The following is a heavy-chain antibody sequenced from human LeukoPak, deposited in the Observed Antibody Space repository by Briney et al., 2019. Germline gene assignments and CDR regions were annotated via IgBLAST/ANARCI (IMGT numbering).Heavy chain of an antibody. V-gene: IGHV4-4*07. CDR1: GGSISNYY. CDR3: ARTRAAAGRFDY. D-gene: IGHD6-13*01. J-gene: IGHJ4*02. Sequence: PSETLSLTCTVSGGSISNYYWSWIRQPAGKGLEWIGHIYTSGSPNYNPSLKSRVTISVDTSKNQFSLKLSSVTAADTAVYYCARTRAAAGRFDYWGQGTLVTVSS. CDR2: IYTSGSP.